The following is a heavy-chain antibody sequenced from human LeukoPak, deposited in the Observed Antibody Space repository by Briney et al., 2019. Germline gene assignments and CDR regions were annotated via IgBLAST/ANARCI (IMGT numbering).Heavy chain of an antibody. V-gene: IGHV7-4-1*02. D-gene: IGHD2-8*01. J-gene: IGHJ4*02. CDR2: INTNTGNP. CDR1: GYTFTSYA. CDR3: ARNAGPRGGYCTNGVCFGY. Sequence: VASVKVSCKASGYTFTSYAMNWVRQASGQGLEWMGWINTNTGNPTYAQGFTGRFVFSLDTSVSTAYLQISSLKAEDTAVYYCARNAGPRGGYCTNGVCFGYWGQGTLVTVSS.